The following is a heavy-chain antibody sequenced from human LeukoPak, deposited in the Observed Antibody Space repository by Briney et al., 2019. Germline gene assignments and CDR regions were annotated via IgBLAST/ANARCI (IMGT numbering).Heavy chain of an antibody. J-gene: IGHJ3*01. Sequence: GGSLRLSCAAAGFTLSRYWMTWVRQAPGKGLEWVASIKQDGSKTYYLESVKGRFSISRDNAKNSLFLEVNSLRAEDTALYFDVWGQGTMIIVSA. CDR2: IKQDGSKT. V-gene: IGHV3-7*01. CDR3: V. CDR1: GFTLSRYW.